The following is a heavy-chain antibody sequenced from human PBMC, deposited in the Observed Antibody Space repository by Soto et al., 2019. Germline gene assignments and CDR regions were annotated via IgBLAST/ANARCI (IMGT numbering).Heavy chain of an antibody. V-gene: IGHV1-24*01. D-gene: IGHD5-18*01. J-gene: IGHJ4*02. CDR3: AMIEGNEYSYGYFGY. CDR1: GYTLTELS. Sequence: QVQLVQSGAEVKKPGASVKVSCKVSGYTLTELSMHWVRQAPGKGLEWMGGFDPEDGETIYAQKFQGRVTMTEDTSXXTAYMELSSLRSEDTAVYYCAMIEGNEYSYGYFGYWGQGTLVTVSS. CDR2: FDPEDGET.